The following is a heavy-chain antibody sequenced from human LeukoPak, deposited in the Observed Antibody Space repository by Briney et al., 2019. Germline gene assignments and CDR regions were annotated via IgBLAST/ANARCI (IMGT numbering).Heavy chain of an antibody. V-gene: IGHV1-2*02. CDR1: GYSFTDYY. CDR3: ARADRLHGGPYLIGP. D-gene: IGHD2-21*01. CDR2: INPNSGGT. J-gene: IGHJ5*02. Sequence: GASVKVFCKASGYSFTDYYMHWVRQAPGQGLEWMGWINPNSGGTNSAQKFQGRVTVTRDTSITTVYMEVSWLTSDDTAIYYCARADRLHGGPYLIGPWGQGTLVTVSS.